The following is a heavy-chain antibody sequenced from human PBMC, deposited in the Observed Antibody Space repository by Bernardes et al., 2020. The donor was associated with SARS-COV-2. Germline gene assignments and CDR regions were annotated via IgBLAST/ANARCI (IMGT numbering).Heavy chain of an antibody. CDR1: GFTFSSYD. J-gene: IGHJ4*02. Sequence: SLRLSCAASGFTFSSYDMNWVRQAPGKGLEWVAYISSSGTDTDYADSVKGRFTVSRDNAKNSLYLQMNSLRVEDTAVYYCAPLTVAPETVDYWGQGTLVTVSS. CDR2: ISSSGTDT. D-gene: IGHD4-17*01. V-gene: IGHV3-21*06. CDR3: APLTVAPETVDY.